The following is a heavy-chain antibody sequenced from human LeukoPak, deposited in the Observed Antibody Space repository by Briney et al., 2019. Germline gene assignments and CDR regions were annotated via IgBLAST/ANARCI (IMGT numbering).Heavy chain of an antibody. CDR1: GGSISSYY. J-gene: IGHJ6*03. Sequence: SETLSLTCTVSGGSISSYYWSWIRQPPGKGLEWIGYIYYSGSTNYNPSLKSRVTISVDTSKNQFSLKLSSVTAADTAVYYCAAALGYCSSTSCYGYYMDVWGKGTTVTVSS. CDR2: IYYSGST. V-gene: IGHV4-59*01. CDR3: AAALGYCSSTSCYGYYMDV. D-gene: IGHD2-2*01.